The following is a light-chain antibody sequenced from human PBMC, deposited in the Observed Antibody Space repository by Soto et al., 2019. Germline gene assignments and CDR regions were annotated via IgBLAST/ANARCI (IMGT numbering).Light chain of an antibody. J-gene: IGLJ2*01. V-gene: IGLV1-40*01. CDR2: GNS. CDR1: SSNIGAGYD. CDR3: QYYDSILSVVV. Sequence: QSALTQPPSVSGAPGQRVTISCTGSSSNIGAGYDVHWYQQLPGTAPKLLIYGNSNRPSGVPDRFSGSKSGTSASLAITGLQAEDEADYYCQYYDSILSVVVFGGGTKLTVL.